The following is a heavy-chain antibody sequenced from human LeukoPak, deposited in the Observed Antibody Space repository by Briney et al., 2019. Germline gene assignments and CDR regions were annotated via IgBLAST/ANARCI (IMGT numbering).Heavy chain of an antibody. CDR3: ARKQTGTMYDV. V-gene: IGHV4-39*07. Sequence: SETLSLSCIVPGGSISSSSYYWAWIRQSPGKGLEWIGTSSSGGSAYYNPSLTSRVSISKDTSDNQFSLRLYSVTAADTAVYYCARKQTGTMYDVWGQGTQVTVSS. CDR2: SSSGGSA. CDR1: GGSISSSSYY. D-gene: IGHD1-7*01. J-gene: IGHJ4*02.